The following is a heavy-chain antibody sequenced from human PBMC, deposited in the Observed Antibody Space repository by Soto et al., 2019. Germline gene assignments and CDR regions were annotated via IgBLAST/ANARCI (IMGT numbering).Heavy chain of an antibody. D-gene: IGHD1-1*01. CDR1: GVSISSTGYY. CDR3: ARPPLSATIFFDF. CDR2: IYYSGST. Sequence: KPSETLSLTCSVSGVSISSTGYYWAWIRQPPGKGLEWIGSIYYSGSTYDNTSLKSRVTISVDTPKNQFSLKLNSVTAADTAVYCWARPPLSATIFFDFWGHGTLVTVSS. J-gene: IGHJ4*01. V-gene: IGHV4-39*01.